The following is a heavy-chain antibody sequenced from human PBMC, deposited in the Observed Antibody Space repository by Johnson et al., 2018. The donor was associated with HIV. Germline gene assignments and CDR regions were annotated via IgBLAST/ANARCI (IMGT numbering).Heavy chain of an antibody. J-gene: IGHJ3*02. Sequence: QVQLVESGGGVVQPGRSLRLSCAASGFTFSSYAMHWVRQAPGKGLEWVAVISYDGSNKYYADSVKGRFTISRDTSKNTLYLQMNSLRAEDTSVYYSARDKGSGLDAFDIWGQGTMVTVSS. CDR3: ARDKGSGLDAFDI. V-gene: IGHV3-30*04. D-gene: IGHD2-15*01. CDR2: ISYDGSNK. CDR1: GFTFSSYA.